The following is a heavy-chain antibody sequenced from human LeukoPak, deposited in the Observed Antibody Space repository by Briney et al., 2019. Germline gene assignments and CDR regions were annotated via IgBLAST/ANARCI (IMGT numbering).Heavy chain of an antibody. V-gene: IGHV3-30*03. CDR1: GFTFNGYA. CDR2: ISRDGTTK. CDR3: ARDRGGATRFDYYDMDV. Sequence: GGSLGLSCAASGFTFNGYAMHWVRQAPGKGLEWVAVISRDGTTKYYVDFVKGRFTISRDNSRNALFVEMNSLREDDTAVYYCARDRGGATRFDYYDMDVWGQGTMVTVTS. J-gene: IGHJ6*02. D-gene: IGHD3-16*01.